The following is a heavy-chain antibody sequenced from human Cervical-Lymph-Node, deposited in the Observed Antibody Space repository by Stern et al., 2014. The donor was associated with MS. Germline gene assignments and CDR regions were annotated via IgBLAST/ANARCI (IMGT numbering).Heavy chain of an antibody. J-gene: IGHJ4*02. CDR3: ARMMGSGYRHYFDY. Sequence: QVTLKESGPALVKPTQTLTLTCTFSGFSLVTGGVRVSWIRQPPGKALEWLARIDWNDKTFYNTSLMTRLTISKDTSKNQVVLTMTNVDPVDTATYYCARMMGSGYRHYFDYWGQGTPVTVS. V-gene: IGHV2-70*04. CDR1: GFSLVTGGVR. D-gene: IGHD3-3*01. CDR2: IDWNDKT.